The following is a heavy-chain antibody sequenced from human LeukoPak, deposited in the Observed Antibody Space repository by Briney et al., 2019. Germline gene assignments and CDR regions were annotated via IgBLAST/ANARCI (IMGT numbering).Heavy chain of an antibody. CDR2: ISSSGSTI. V-gene: IGHV3-11*01. D-gene: IGHD6-19*01. J-gene: IGHJ4*02. CDR1: GFTFSDYY. CDR3: AKDPPGIAVAGNFF. Sequence: GGSLRLSCAASGFTFSDYYMSWIRQAPGKGLEWVSYISSSGSTIYYADSVKGRFTISRDNSKNTLYLQMHSLRAEDPAVYYCAKDPPGIAVAGNFFWGQGTLVTVSS.